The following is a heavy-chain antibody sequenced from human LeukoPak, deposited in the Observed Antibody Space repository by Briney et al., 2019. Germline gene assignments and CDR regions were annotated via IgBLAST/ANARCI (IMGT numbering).Heavy chain of an antibody. CDR3: ARGPIQLWIHNAMDV. V-gene: IGHV3-49*04. CDR2: XRSNAYRGTT. J-gene: IGHJ6*02. D-gene: IGHD5-24*01. CDR1: GFTFGDHA. Sequence: GSLRLSCSGSGFTFGDHAMSWVRQAPGKGLXXXXXXRSNAYRGTTEYAASVKGRFSISRDDSASIAYLQMNSLKTEDTAVYYCARGPIQLWIHNAMDVWGQGTTVTVSS.